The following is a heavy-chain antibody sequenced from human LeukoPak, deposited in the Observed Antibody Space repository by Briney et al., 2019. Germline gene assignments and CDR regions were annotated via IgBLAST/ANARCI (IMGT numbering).Heavy chain of an antibody. CDR2: MNPNSGNT. CDR3: ARGHSWGDFWSGPYYYYYYMDV. D-gene: IGHD3-3*01. CDR1: GYTFTSYG. J-gene: IGHJ6*03. V-gene: IGHV1-8*03. Sequence: ASVKVSCKASGYTFTSYGISWVRQAPGQGLEWMGWMNPNSGNTGYAQKFQGRVTITRNTSISTAYMELSSLRSEDTAVYYCARGHSWGDFWSGPYYYYYYMDVWGKGTTVTVSS.